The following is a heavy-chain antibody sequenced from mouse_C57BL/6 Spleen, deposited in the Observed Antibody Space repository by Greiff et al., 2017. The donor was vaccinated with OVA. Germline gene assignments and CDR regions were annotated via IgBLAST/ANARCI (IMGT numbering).Heavy chain of an antibody. CDR3: ARGTAQVSTWLAY. J-gene: IGHJ3*01. CDR2: INPSNGGT. CDR1: GYTFTSYW. V-gene: IGHV1-53*01. Sequence: QVQLQQSGTELVKPGASVKLSCKASGYTFTSYWMHWVKQSPGQGLEWIGNINPSNGGTNYNEKFKSKATLTIDKSSSTAYMQLSSLTSEDSAVYYCARGTAQVSTWLAYWGQGTLVTVSA. D-gene: IGHD3-2*02.